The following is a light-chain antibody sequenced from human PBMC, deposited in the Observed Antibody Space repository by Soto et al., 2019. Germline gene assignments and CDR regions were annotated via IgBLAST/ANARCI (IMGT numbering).Light chain of an antibody. J-gene: IGLJ1*01. CDR2: DVT. CDR1: SSDVGGYNS. CDR3: TSYTSSSTTV. Sequence: QSVLTQPASVSGSPGQSITISCTGTSSDVGGYNSVSWYRQYPGKAPKLIIFDVTDRPSGISTRFSGSKSGNTASLTISGLQAEDEAVFYWTSYTSSSTTVFGTGTKLTVL. V-gene: IGLV2-14*01.